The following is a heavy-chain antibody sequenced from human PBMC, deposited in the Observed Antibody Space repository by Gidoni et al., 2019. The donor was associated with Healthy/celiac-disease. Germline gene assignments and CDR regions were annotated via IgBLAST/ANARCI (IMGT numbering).Heavy chain of an antibody. D-gene: IGHD3-10*01. J-gene: IGHJ6*02. V-gene: IGHV1-69*12. CDR2: IIPIFGTA. Sequence: QLQRVRSGVEVKKPGSPVRASCKPSGAPLRGYAISWVRQAPGQGLEWMGGIIPIFGTANYAQKFQGRVTITADESTSTAYMELSSLRSEDTAVYYCARSSGSYYYYYGMDVWGQGTTVTVSS. CDR1: GAPLRGYA. CDR3: ARSSGSYYYYYGMDV.